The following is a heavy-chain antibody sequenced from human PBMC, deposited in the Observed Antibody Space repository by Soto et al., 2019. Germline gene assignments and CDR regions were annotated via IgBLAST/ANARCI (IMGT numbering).Heavy chain of an antibody. CDR1: GGSISSSNW. V-gene: IGHV4-4*02. J-gene: IGHJ6*02. Sequence: QVQLQESGPGLVKPSGTLSLTCAVSGGSISSSNWWSWVRQPPGKGLEWIGEIYHSGSTNYNPSLKSPVTISVDKSKNQFSLKLSSVTAADTAVYYCARDDPDIVATNKPPTYYYYYGMDVWGQGTTVTVSS. CDR3: ARDDPDIVATNKPPTYYYYYGMDV. CDR2: IYHSGST. D-gene: IGHD5-12*01.